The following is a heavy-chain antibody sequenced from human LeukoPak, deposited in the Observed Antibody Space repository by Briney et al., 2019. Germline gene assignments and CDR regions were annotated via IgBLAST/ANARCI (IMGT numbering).Heavy chain of an antibody. V-gene: IGHV1-69*13. Sequence: ASVKVSCKASGGTFSSYAISWVRQAPGQGLEWMGGIIPIFGTANYAQKFQGRVTITADESTSTAYMELSSLRSEDTAVYCARLPLRSIAVGYYGMDVWGQGTTVTVSS. CDR3: ARLPLRSIAVGYYGMDV. CDR1: GGTFSSYA. D-gene: IGHD6-6*01. J-gene: IGHJ6*02. CDR2: IIPIFGTA.